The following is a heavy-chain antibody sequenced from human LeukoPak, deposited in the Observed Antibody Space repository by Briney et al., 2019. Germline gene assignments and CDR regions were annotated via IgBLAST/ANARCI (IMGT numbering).Heavy chain of an antibody. D-gene: IGHD3-9*01. CDR1: GFTFDDYA. CDR2: ISWNSGSI. J-gene: IGHJ4*02. CDR3: ARSPIYDILTLDY. Sequence: GRSLRLSCAASGFTFDDYAMHWVRQAPGKGLEWVSGISWNSGSIGYADSVKGRFTISRDNAKNSLYLQMNSLRAEDTALYYCARSPIYDILTLDYWGQGTLVTVSS. V-gene: IGHV3-9*01.